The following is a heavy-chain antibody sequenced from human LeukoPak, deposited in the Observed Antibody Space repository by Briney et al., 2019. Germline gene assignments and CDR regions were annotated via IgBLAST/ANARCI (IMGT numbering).Heavy chain of an antibody. V-gene: IGHV4-34*01. CDR3: AGAGIAKAPLRATPFAY. J-gene: IGHJ4*02. CDR2: INHSGAT. CDR1: GGSFSDYS. D-gene: IGHD1-26*01. Sequence: SETLSLTCAVSGGSFSDYSWSWIRQSPGEGLEWIGEINHSGATNYNPSFKSRVTISVDTSKKQVSLKLNSVTAADTAVYYCAGAGIAKAPLRATPFAYWGQGTLVTVSS.